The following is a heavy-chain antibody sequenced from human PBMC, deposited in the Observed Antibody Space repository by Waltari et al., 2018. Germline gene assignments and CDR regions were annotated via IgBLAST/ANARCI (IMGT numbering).Heavy chain of an antibody. J-gene: IGHJ4*02. D-gene: IGHD3-22*01. V-gene: IGHV1-2*06. CDR3: LRDSSGSHFDY. CDR2: INPKNGDT. CDR1: GYTSTGYA. Sequence: LVQSGAEVKKPGASVKVSCKASGYTSTGYAILWVRQAPGQGLEWMGRINPKNGDTHYAQKFQGRVAMTTDTSTNTAFMELHSLRSDDTAVYYCLRDSSGSHFDYWGQGTLVTVSS.